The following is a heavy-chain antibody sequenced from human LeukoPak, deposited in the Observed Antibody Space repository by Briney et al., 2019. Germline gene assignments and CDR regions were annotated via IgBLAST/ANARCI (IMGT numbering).Heavy chain of an antibody. D-gene: IGHD6-19*01. CDR1: GFIFSSYA. CDR3: AKEIRSRSGWPVDY. J-gene: IGHJ4*02. CDR2: ISGSGGST. V-gene: IGHV3-23*01. Sequence: GGSLRLSCAASGFIFSSYAMSWVRQAPGKGLEWVSGISGSGGSTYYADSVKGRFTISRDNSKNTLYLQMNSLRVEDTAVFYCAKEIRSRSGWPVDYWGQGTLVTVSS.